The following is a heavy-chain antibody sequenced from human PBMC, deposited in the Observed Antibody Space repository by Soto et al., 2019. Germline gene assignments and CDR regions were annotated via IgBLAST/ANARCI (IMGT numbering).Heavy chain of an antibody. CDR3: ARWDEDSSSWYENYYMDV. V-gene: IGHV3-48*01. J-gene: IGHJ6*03. CDR1: GFTFSSYS. CDR2: ISSSSSTI. D-gene: IGHD6-13*01. Sequence: EVHLVESGGGLVQPGGSLRLSCAASGFTFSSYSMNWVRQAPGKGLEWVSYISSSSSTIYYAGSVKGGFTISRNNAKNSLYLQMNSRRAEDTAVYYCARWDEDSSSWYENYYMDVWGKGTTVTVSS.